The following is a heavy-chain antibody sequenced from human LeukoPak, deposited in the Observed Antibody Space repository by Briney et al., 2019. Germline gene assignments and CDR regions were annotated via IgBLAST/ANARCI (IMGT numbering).Heavy chain of an antibody. CDR3: ARPYDRSGCDIDY. CDR2: VNPNSGGT. D-gene: IGHD3-22*01. J-gene: IGHJ4*02. V-gene: IGHV1-2*02. CDR1: GYTFTVYY. Sequence: ASVTVSCTASGYTFTVYYMHWVRQSPGQGLEWMGWVNPNSGGTNYAQKFQGRVTMTRVSSISTDYMELSRLRSDAAAVYYCARPYDRSGCDIDYWGEGTLVTASS.